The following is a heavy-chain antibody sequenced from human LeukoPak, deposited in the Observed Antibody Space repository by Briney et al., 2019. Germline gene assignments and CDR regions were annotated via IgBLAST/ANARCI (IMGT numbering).Heavy chain of an antibody. CDR1: GLNFSVYY. CDR3: AAGVDLDY. D-gene: IGHD3-3*01. J-gene: IGHJ4*02. CDR2: ISKSGTTV. Sequence: GGSLRLSCAASGLNFSVYYMTWIRQAPGNGLEWLSHISKSGTTVYYADSVKGRFTISRDSAKNSLYLHMNSLRAEDTAVYYCAAGVDLDYWGQGALVTVSS. V-gene: IGHV3-11*01.